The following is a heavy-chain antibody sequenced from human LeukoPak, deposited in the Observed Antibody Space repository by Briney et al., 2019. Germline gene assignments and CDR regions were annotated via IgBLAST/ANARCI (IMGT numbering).Heavy chain of an antibody. CDR1: GGSISSGGYY. CDR3: ARVVDTAERWFDP. Sequence: PSETLSLTCTVSGGSISSGGYYWSWIRQHPGKGLEWIGYIYYSGSTYYNPSLKSRVTISVDTSKNQFSLKLSSVTAADTAVYYCARVVDTAERWFDPWGQGTLVTVSS. D-gene: IGHD5-18*01. V-gene: IGHV4-31*03. J-gene: IGHJ5*02. CDR2: IYYSGST.